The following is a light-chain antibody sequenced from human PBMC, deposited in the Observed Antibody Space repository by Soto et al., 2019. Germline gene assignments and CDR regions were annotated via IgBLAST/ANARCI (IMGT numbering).Light chain of an antibody. CDR2: GAS. V-gene: IGKV3-15*01. J-gene: IGKJ1*01. Sequence: EIVMTQSPATLSVSPGERATLSCRASQSVSSNLAWYQQKPAQAPRLLIYGASTSATGIPARFSGSGSSTEFTLPISSMQSEDFAVYYCQQYNNWPPWTFGQGTKVEIK. CDR3: QQYNNWPPWT. CDR1: QSVSSN.